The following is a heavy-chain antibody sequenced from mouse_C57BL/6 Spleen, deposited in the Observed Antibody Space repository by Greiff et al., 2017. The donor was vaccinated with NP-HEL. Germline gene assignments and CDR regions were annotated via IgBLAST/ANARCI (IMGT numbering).Heavy chain of an antibody. V-gene: IGHV1-69*01. CDR3: ARCYDGSSSFAY. CDR2: IDPSDSYT. Sequence: VQLQQSGAELVMPGASVKLSCKASGYTFTSYWMHWVKQRPGQGLEWIGEIDPSDSYTNYNQKFKGKSTLTVDKSSSIAYMQLSSLTSEDSAVYYCARCYDGSSSFAYWGQGTLVTVSA. CDR1: GYTFTSYW. J-gene: IGHJ3*01. D-gene: IGHD1-1*01.